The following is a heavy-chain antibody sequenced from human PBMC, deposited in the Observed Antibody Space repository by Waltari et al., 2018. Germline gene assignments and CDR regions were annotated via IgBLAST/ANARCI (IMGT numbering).Heavy chain of an antibody. J-gene: IGHJ4*02. CDR3: ARGGRDDSSGYYWGPFDY. CDR2: ISYHGTYE. V-gene: IGHV3-30-3*01. Sequence: VQLVESGGGLVQPGRSLRLSCTASGFTFSSYAMHWVRQAPGKGLEWVAVISYHGTYEYYADSVKGRFTISRDNSKNTLYLQMNSLRAEDTAVYYCARGGRDDSSGYYWGPFDYWGQGTLVTVSS. D-gene: IGHD3-22*01. CDR1: GFTFSSYA.